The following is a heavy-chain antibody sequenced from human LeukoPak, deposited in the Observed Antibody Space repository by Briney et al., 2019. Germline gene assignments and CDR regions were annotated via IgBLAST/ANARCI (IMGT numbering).Heavy chain of an antibody. J-gene: IGHJ6*03. Sequence: ASVKVSCKASGYTFTSYGISWVRQAPGQGLEWMGWISAYNGNTNYAQKLQGRVTMTTDTSTSTAYMELRSLRSDDTAVYYCARSDRADYYYCMDVWGKGTTVTVSS. CDR1: GYTFTSYG. CDR2: ISAYNGNT. CDR3: ARSDRADYYYCMDV. D-gene: IGHD3-22*01. V-gene: IGHV1-18*01.